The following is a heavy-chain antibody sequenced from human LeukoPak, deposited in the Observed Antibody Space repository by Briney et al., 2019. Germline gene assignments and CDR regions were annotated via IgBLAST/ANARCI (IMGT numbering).Heavy chain of an antibody. CDR3: GGGDCSSTSCYGGDY. D-gene: IGHD2-2*01. Sequence: GGSLRLSFAASGFTVSSNYMSWVRQAPGKGLEWVSVIYSGGSTYYADSVKGRFTVSRDNSKNTLYLQMNSLRAEDTAVYYCGGGDCSSTSCYGGDYWGQGTLVTVSS. CDR1: GFTVSSNY. J-gene: IGHJ4*02. CDR2: IYSGGST. V-gene: IGHV3-53*01.